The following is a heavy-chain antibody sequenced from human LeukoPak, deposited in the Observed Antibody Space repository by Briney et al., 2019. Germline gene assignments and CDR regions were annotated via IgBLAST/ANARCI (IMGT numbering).Heavy chain of an antibody. Sequence: GGSLRLSCAASGFTFSDYYMNWIRPAPGKGLEWISYMSSSGSTISYADSVTSRFTVSRDNAKNSLYLQMNSLRAEDTAVYYCARSILPAANAIDYWGQGTLLTVSS. CDR2: MSSSGSTI. D-gene: IGHD2-2*01. J-gene: IGHJ4*02. V-gene: IGHV3-11*04. CDR3: ARSILPAANAIDY. CDR1: GFTFSDYY.